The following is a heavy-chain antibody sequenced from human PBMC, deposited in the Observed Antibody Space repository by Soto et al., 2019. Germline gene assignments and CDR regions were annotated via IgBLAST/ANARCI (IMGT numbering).Heavy chain of an antibody. CDR1: AGTFISYAW. Sequence: SCKASAGTFISYAWMSWVRQAPGKGLEWVGRIKSKTDGGTTDYAAPVKGRFTISRDDSKNTLYLQMNSLKTEDTAVYYCTTDLTFFVPDLGPAFDIWGQGTMVTVSS. CDR3: TTDLTFFVPDLGPAFDI. D-gene: IGHD3-3*02. J-gene: IGHJ3*02. V-gene: IGHV3-15*01. CDR2: IKSKTDGGTT.